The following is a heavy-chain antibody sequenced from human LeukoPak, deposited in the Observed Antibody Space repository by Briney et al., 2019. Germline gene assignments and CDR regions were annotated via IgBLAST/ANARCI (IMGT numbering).Heavy chain of an antibody. CDR2: ISWNSGSI. CDR3: AKDPRRITMVRGVYYFDY. CDR1: GFTFDDYA. J-gene: IGHJ4*02. Sequence: PGGSLRLSCAASGFTFDDYAMHWVRQAPGKGLEWVSGISWNSGSIGYADSVKGRFTISRDNAKNSLYLQMNSLRAEDTALYYCAKDPRRITMVRGVYYFDYWGQGTLVTVSS. D-gene: IGHD3-10*01. V-gene: IGHV3-9*01.